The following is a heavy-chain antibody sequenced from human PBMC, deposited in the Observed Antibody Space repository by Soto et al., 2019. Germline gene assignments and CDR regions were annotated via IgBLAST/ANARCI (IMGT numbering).Heavy chain of an antibody. CDR3: ASYIVATMGYYFDY. CDR2: IYYSGST. D-gene: IGHD5-12*01. CDR1: GGSISSGGYY. V-gene: IGHV4-31*03. Sequence: SETLSLTCTVSGGSISSGGYYWSWIRQHPGKGLEWIGYIYYSGSTYYNPSLKSRVTISVDTSKNQFSLKLSSVTAADTGVYYCASYIVATMGYYFDYWGQGTLVTVSS. J-gene: IGHJ4*02.